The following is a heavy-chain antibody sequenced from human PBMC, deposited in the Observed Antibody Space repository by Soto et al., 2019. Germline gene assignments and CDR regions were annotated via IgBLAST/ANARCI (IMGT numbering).Heavy chain of an antibody. CDR1: GYTFTSYY. Sequence: VASVKVSCKASGYTFTSYYMHWVRQAPGQGLEWMGIINPSGGSTSYAQKFQGRVTMTRDTSTSTVYMELSSLRSEDTAVYYCARDGRWVVVAHNRRPGMDVWGQGTTVTVSS. CDR3: ARDGRWVVVAHNRRPGMDV. CDR2: INPSGGST. V-gene: IGHV1-46*01. J-gene: IGHJ6*02. D-gene: IGHD2-15*01.